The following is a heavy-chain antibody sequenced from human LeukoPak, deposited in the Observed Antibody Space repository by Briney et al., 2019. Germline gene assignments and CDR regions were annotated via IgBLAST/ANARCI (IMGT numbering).Heavy chain of an antibody. CDR2: ISYDGRNK. D-gene: IGHD5-12*01. CDR3: ARGYSGYFYY. Sequence: GGSLRLSCAASGFPFSNHGMHWVRQAPGKGLEWVAVISYDGRNKYYADSVKGRFTISRDNSQNTLSLQMNSLRAEDTAVYYCARGYSGYFYYWGQGTLVTVSS. J-gene: IGHJ4*02. CDR1: GFPFSNHG. V-gene: IGHV3-30*03.